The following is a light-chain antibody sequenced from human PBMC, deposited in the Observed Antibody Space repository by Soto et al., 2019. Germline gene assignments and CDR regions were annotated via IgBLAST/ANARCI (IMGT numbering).Light chain of an antibody. Sequence: EVVLTQSPATLSLSPGERATLSCRASQSVSSYLAWYQHKPGQAPRLHIYDASNRATGIPARFSGSGSGTDFTLTISSLEAEDFAVYYCQQRSNWLTFGGGTKVEIK. J-gene: IGKJ4*01. CDR3: QQRSNWLT. CDR2: DAS. CDR1: QSVSSY. V-gene: IGKV3-11*01.